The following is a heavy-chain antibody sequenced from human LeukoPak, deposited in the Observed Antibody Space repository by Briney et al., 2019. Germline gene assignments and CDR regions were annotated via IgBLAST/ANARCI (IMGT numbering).Heavy chain of an antibody. D-gene: IGHD4-23*01. CDR2: ISGSGGST. V-gene: IGHV3-23*01. CDR1: GFTFSSCV. J-gene: IGHJ4*02. Sequence: GGSLRLSCAASGFTFSSCVMSWVRQAPGKGLEWVSAISGSGGSTYYADSVKGRFTISRDNSKNTLYLQMNSLRAEDTAVYYCAKDQMCGGNPVYWGQGTLVTVSS. CDR3: AKDQMCGGNPVY.